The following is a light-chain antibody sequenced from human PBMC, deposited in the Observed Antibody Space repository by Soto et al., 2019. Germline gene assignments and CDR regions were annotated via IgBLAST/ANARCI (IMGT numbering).Light chain of an antibody. V-gene: IGKV2-24*01. CDR1: QSLVHSEGNTY. Sequence: DIVMTQTPLSSPVTLGQPASISCRSSQSLVHSEGNTYLNWLQQRPRQPPRLLIYRISNRVSGVPPRFSGRGAGTAFTLKISRVEAADVLLYYYMQVTHFPWTFGQATKVHIK. CDR3: MQVTHFPWT. J-gene: IGKJ1*01. CDR2: RIS.